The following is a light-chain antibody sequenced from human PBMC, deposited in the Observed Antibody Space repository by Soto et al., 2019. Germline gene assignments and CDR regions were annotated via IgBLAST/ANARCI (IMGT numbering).Light chain of an antibody. CDR1: QSISSYY. V-gene: IGKV3-20*01. CDR3: QQYGRSPPGFT. Sequence: EIVLTQSPGTLSLSPGERATLSCRASQSISSYYLAWYQQKPGQAPRLLIYGASFRATGIPDRFSGSGSGTDFTLTISRLEPEDFGVYYCQQYGRSPPGFTFGPGTKVDIK. J-gene: IGKJ3*01. CDR2: GAS.